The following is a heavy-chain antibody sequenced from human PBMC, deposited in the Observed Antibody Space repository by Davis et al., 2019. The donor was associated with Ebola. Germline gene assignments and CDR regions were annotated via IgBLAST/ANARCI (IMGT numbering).Heavy chain of an antibody. CDR1: GFTFSSYS. D-gene: IGHD3-16*02. CDR2: ISSSSSYI. CDR3: ASAFYDYVWGSYRY. Sequence: GESLKISCAASGFTFSSYSMHWVRQAPGKGLEWVSSISSSSSYIYYADSVKGRFTISRDNAKTSLYLQMNSLRAEDTAVYYCASAFYDYVWGSYRYWGQGTLVTVSS. V-gene: IGHV3-21*01. J-gene: IGHJ4*02.